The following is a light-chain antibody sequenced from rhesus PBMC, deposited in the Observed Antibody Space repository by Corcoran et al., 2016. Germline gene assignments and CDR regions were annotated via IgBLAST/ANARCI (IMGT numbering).Light chain of an antibody. V-gene: IGKV1-22*01. CDR1: QGISSW. CDR3: QQYSSRPRYS. CDR2: KAS. Sequence: DIQMTQSPSSLSASVGDTVTITCRASQGISSWLAWYQQKPGKAPKLLSYKASRLQSGVTSRFSGSGSGPDFTLHISSLQSEYFATYYCQQYSSRPRYSFGQGTKVEIK. J-gene: IGKJ2*01.